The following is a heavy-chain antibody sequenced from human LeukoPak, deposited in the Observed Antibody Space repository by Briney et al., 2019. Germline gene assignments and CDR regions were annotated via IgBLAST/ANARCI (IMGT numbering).Heavy chain of an antibody. CDR3: GREAQRNYGDFYYYYYMDV. CDR2: IYYSGST. CDR1: GGSISSSSYY. J-gene: IGHJ6*03. Sequence: SETLSLTCTVSGGSISSSSYYWGWIRQPPGKGLEWIGSIYYSGSTYYKPSLKSRVTMSVDTSKNQLSLKLTSVTAADTAVYYCGREAQRNYGDFYYYYYMDVWGEGTTVT. V-gene: IGHV4-39*07. D-gene: IGHD4-17*01.